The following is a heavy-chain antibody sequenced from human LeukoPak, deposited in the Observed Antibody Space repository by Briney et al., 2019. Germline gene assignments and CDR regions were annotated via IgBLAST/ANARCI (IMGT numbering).Heavy chain of an antibody. CDR3: ARGGVPASQDS. Sequence: GGSLTLSCTVSGFVFRNYYMHWVRQAPGKGLVWVSHINAYGSITSHADSVKGRFTISRDNAKSTLYLQMNSLRPEDTAVYYCARGGVPASQDSWGQGTLVTVSS. V-gene: IGHV3-74*01. CDR1: GFVFRNYY. J-gene: IGHJ5*02. CDR2: INAYGSIT. D-gene: IGHD3-10*01.